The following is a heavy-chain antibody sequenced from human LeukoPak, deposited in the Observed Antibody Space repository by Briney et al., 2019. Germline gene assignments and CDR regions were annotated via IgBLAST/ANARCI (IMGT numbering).Heavy chain of an antibody. CDR1: GYSFTNYW. Sequence: PGESLKISCKGSGYSFTNYWIGWVRQMPGKGLEWMGIVYPGDSDTRYSPSFQGRVTISADKSISTAFLQWSSLKASDTAMYYCARGNGLRFFDWLFTFDYWGQGTLVTVSS. CDR2: VYPGDSDT. J-gene: IGHJ4*02. CDR3: ARGNGLRFFDWLFTFDY. D-gene: IGHD3-9*01. V-gene: IGHV5-51*01.